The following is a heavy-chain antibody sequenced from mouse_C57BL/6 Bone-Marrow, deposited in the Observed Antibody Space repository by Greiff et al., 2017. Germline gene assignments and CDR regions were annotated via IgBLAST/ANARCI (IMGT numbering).Heavy chain of an antibody. CDR1: GYAFSSSW. CDR3: AGGNYRVAY. Sequence: VQLQQPGPELVKPGASVKISCKASGYAFSSSWMNWVKQRPGKGLEWIGRSYPGDGDTNYNGKFKGKATLTADKSSSTAYMQLSSLTSEDSTVYFCAGGNYRVAYWGQGILVTVSA. V-gene: IGHV1-82*01. CDR2: SYPGDGDT. J-gene: IGHJ3*01. D-gene: IGHD2-1*01.